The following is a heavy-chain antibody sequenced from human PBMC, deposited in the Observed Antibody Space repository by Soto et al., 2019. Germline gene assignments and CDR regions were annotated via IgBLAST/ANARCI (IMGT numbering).Heavy chain of an antibody. J-gene: IGHJ4*02. CDR1: GFTVSSNY. D-gene: IGHD3-16*01. CDR3: ARAQPIMIIPPRPEYYFDY. Sequence: GGSLRLSCAASGFTVSSNYMSWVRQAPGKGLEWVSVIYSGGSTYYADSVKGRFTISRDNSKNTLYLQMNSLRAEDTAVYYCARAQPIMIIPPRPEYYFDYWGQGTLVTVSS. CDR2: IYSGGST. V-gene: IGHV3-53*01.